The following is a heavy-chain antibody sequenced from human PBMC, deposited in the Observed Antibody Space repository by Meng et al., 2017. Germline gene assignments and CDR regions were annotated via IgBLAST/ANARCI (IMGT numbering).Heavy chain of an antibody. CDR1: GFTFSSYW. Sequence: GGSLRLSCAASGFTFSSYWMHWVRQAPGKGLVRVSRINSDGSSTSYADSVKGRFTISRDNAKNTLYLQMNSLRAEDTAVYYCARDFDYDSSGYYYANDAFDIWGQGTMVTVSS. V-gene: IGHV3-74*01. J-gene: IGHJ3*02. CDR3: ARDFDYDSSGYYYANDAFDI. D-gene: IGHD3-22*01. CDR2: INSDGSST.